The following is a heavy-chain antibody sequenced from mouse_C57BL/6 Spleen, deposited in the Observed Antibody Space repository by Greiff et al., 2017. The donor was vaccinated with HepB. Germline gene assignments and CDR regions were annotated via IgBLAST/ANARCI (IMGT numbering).Heavy chain of an antibody. J-gene: IGHJ4*01. V-gene: IGHV5-4*03. Sequence: EVKVEESGGGLVKPGGSLKLSCAASGFTFSSYAMSWVRQTPEKRLEWVATISDGGSYTYYPDNVKGRFTISRDNAKNNLYLQMSHLKSEDTAMYYCARGIHYYGSSYCYAMDYWGQGTSVTVSS. CDR1: GFTFSSYA. CDR3: ARGIHYYGSSYCYAMDY. CDR2: ISDGGSYT. D-gene: IGHD1-1*01.